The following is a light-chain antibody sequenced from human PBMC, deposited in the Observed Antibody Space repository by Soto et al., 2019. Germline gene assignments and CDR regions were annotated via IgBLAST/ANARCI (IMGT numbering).Light chain of an antibody. J-gene: IGKJ4*01. Sequence: ETVLTQSPATLSLSPGDRATLSCRASQSVGTNLAWFQQKSGQALRLLIYDASNRVSGMPARFSGSGSGTDFTLTISSLEPEEFAVYYCQQRSNGLTFGGGTKVEIK. CDR2: DAS. CDR1: QSVGTN. V-gene: IGKV3-11*01. CDR3: QQRSNGLT.